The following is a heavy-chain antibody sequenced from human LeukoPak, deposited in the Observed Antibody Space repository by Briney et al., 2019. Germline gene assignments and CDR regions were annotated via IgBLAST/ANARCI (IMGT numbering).Heavy chain of an antibody. Sequence: GSLRLSCAASGFLFSSYAMSWVRPAPGKGLELVSAISGSGGSTYYADSVKGRFTISRDNSKNTLYLQMNSLRAEDTAVYYCAKDRDWSGYYQYYFDYWGQGTLVTVSS. CDR2: ISGSGGST. J-gene: IGHJ4*02. D-gene: IGHD3-3*01. CDR3: AKDRDWSGYYQYYFDY. CDR1: GFLFSSYA. V-gene: IGHV3-23*01.